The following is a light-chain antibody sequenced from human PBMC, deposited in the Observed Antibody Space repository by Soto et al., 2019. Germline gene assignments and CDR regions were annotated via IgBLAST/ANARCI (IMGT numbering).Light chain of an antibody. Sequence: DVQMTQSPSSVSVSVGDRVTITCRASLDINRWLAWYQVRPGKPPKLLIAGAFVLQSGVPSRFSGSGYGTDFALPIDNLQPEDFATYYCQQADSYPITFGQGTRLEI. V-gene: IGKV1-12*01. CDR2: GAF. CDR3: QQADSYPIT. J-gene: IGKJ5*01. CDR1: LDINRW.